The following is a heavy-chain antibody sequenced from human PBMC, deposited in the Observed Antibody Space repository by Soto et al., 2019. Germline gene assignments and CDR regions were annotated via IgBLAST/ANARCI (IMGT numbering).Heavy chain of an antibody. CDR2: ISYDGSNK. D-gene: IGHD6-19*01. V-gene: IGHV3-30*18. CDR1: GFTFSSYG. Sequence: GSLRLSCAASGFTFSSYGMHWVRQAPGKGLEWVAVISYDGSNKYYADSVKGRFTISRDNSKNTLYLQMNSLRAEDTAVYYCAKLSGPVAGTAVWDYWGQGTLVTVSS. CDR3: AKLSGPVAGTAVWDY. J-gene: IGHJ4*02.